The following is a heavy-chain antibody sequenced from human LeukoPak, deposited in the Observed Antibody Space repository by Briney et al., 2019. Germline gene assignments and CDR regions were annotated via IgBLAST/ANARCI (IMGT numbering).Heavy chain of an antibody. CDR3: ARDFDGMDV. Sequence: SGGSLRLSCAASGFTFSSYWMHWVRQAPGKGLVWASRINSDGSSTSYADSVKGRFTISRDNAKNTLYPQMNSLRAEDTAVYYCARDFDGMDVWGQGTTVTVSS. CDR2: INSDGSST. J-gene: IGHJ6*02. CDR1: GFTFSSYW. V-gene: IGHV3-74*01.